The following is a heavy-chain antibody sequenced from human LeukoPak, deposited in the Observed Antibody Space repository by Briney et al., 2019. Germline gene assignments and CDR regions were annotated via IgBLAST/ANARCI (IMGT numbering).Heavy chain of an antibody. CDR3: AGRSAARPFDY. D-gene: IGHD6-6*01. Sequence: PSETLSLTCTVSGGSISSYYWSWIRQPAGKGLEWIGRIYTSGSTNYNPSPKSRVTMSVDTSKNQFSLKLSSVTAADTAVYYRAGRSAARPFDYWGQGTLVTVSS. CDR2: IYTSGST. J-gene: IGHJ4*02. CDR1: GGSISSYY. V-gene: IGHV4-4*07.